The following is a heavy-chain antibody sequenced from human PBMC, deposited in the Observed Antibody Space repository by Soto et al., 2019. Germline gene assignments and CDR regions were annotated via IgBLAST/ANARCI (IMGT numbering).Heavy chain of an antibody. V-gene: IGHV4-34*01. D-gene: IGHD6-19*01. CDR3: ARLAPDRNGWYGFDN. CDR2: INHSGST. J-gene: IGHJ5*02. Sequence: PSETLSLSCAVSGGSFSGYSWTWIRQSPGKGLEWIGQINHSGSTTYNPSLKSRVTISLAKSKHQFSLKLRSVTAADTAVYFCARLAPDRNGWYGFDNWGQGTLVTVSS. CDR1: GGSFSGYS.